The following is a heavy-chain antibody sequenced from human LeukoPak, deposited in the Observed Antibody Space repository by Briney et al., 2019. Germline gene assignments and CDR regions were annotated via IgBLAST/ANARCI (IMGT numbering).Heavy chain of an antibody. J-gene: IGHJ5*02. V-gene: IGHV4-39*07. CDR2: IYYSGST. CDR3: ARDQRYYYDSSGYSRWFDP. CDR1: GGSVSSSSYY. Sequence: PSETLSLTCTVSGGSVSSSSYYWGWIRQPPGKGLEWIGSIYYSGSTYYNPSLKSRVTISVDTSKNQFSLKLSSVTAADTAVYYCARDQRYYYDSSGYSRWFDPWGQGTLVIVSS. D-gene: IGHD3-22*01.